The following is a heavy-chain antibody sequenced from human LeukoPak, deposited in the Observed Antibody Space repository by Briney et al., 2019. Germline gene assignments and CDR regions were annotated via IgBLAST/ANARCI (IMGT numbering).Heavy chain of an antibody. CDR2: VSPVGTDT. Sequence: GGSLRLSCAASGFTFNSHWMHWVRQAPGKGLMWVSTVSPVGTDTNYADSVRGRFTISRDNAKNTLYLQMNSLRAEDTAVYYCARGFWTGVEYWGQGALVTVSS. V-gene: IGHV3-74*01. CDR3: ARGFWTGVEY. CDR1: GFTFNSHW. D-gene: IGHD3/OR15-3a*01. J-gene: IGHJ4*02.